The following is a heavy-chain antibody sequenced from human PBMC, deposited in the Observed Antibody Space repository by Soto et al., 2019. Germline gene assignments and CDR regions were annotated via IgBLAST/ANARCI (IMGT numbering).Heavy chain of an antibody. V-gene: IGHV5-51*01. CDR1: GFSFTDYW. CDR2: IFPGNSDP. J-gene: IGHJ4*02. D-gene: IGHD1-7*01. Sequence: GASLKISCKGSGFSFTDYWIGWERQMPGKGLEWMGIIFPGNSDPRYGPSFQGQVTISVDKSINTAYLQWTTLEASDTAMYFCARQRANYSPLGYFDSWGQAALVTVSP. CDR3: ARQRANYSPLGYFDS.